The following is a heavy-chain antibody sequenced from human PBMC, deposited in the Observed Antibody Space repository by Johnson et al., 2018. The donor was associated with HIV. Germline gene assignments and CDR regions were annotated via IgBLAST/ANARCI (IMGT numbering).Heavy chain of an antibody. V-gene: IGHV3-66*01. CDR1: GFTVSSNY. J-gene: IGHJ3*02. D-gene: IGHD3-16*01. Sequence: VQLVESGGGLVQPGGSLRLSCAASGFTVSSNYMSWVRQAPGKGLEWVSVIYSGGSPYYADSVKGRFTISRDNSKNTLYLQMNSLRAEDTAVYYCARDVKVCAFDIWGQGTMVTVSS. CDR3: ARDVKVCAFDI. CDR2: IYSGGSP.